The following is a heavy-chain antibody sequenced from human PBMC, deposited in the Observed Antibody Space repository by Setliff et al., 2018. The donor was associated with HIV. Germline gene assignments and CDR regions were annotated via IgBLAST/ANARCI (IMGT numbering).Heavy chain of an antibody. J-gene: IGHJ4*02. D-gene: IGHD6-19*01. CDR3: ARGVRDNSGWSSYYFDY. CDR1: GGSFSGYY. V-gene: IGHV4-34*01. Sequence: SETLSLTCAVYGGSFSGYYWSWIRQPPGKGLEWIGRIYTSGSTNYNPSLESRVTTSVDTSKKQFSLRLTSVTAADTAVYYCARGVRDNSGWSSYYFDYWGQGTLVTVSS. CDR2: IYTSGST.